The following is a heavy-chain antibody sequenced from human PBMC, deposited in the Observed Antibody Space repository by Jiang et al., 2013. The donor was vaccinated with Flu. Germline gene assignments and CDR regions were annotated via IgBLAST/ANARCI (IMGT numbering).Heavy chain of an antibody. J-gene: IGHJ4*02. Sequence: GVVQPGRSLRLSCAASGFTFSSYGMHWVRQAPGKGLEWVAVIWYDGSNKYYADSVKGRFTISRDNSKNTLYLQMNSLRAEDTAVYYCAREGEDYSIDYWGQGTLVTVSS. CDR1: GFTFSSYG. V-gene: IGHV3-33*01. CDR2: IWYDGSNK. D-gene: IGHD4-11*01. CDR3: AREGEDYSIDY.